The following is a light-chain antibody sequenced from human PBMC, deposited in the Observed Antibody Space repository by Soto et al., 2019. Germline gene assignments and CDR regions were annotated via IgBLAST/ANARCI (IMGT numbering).Light chain of an antibody. V-gene: IGLV2-8*01. Sequence: QSALTQPPSASGSPGQSVTISCTGTSSDVGGYDYVSWYQQHPGKVPKLMIYEVNKRPSGVPDRLSGSKSGNTASLTVSGLRAEDEADYYCSSYAGSNSFVVFGGGTKVTVL. CDR3: SSYAGSNSFVV. J-gene: IGLJ2*01. CDR2: EVN. CDR1: SSDVGGYDY.